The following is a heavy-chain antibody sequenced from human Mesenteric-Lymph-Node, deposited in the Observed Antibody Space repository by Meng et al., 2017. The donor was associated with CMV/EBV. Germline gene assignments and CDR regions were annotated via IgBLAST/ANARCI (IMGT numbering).Heavy chain of an antibody. CDR1: SYA. CDR3: ARERISMVRGVIITPQNWFDP. V-gene: IGHV1-69*05. D-gene: IGHD3-10*01. Sequence: SYAISWVRQAPGQGLEWMGGIIPIFGTANYAQKFQGRVTITTDESTSTAYMELSSLRSEDTAVYYCARERISMVRGVIITPQNWFDPWGQGTLVTVSS. J-gene: IGHJ5*02. CDR2: IIPIFGTA.